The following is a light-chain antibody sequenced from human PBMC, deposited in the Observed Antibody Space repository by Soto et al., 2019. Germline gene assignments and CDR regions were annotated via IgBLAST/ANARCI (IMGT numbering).Light chain of an antibody. Sequence: DIQMTQSPSSLSASVGDRVTITCRASQDISNYFAWLQQKPGEAPKSLIYAASTLQSGVPSRFSGSGTGTEFTLTISSLQPEDFATYYCQQYRNYPTTFGRGTKVDIK. V-gene: IGKV1-16*01. CDR2: AAS. CDR3: QQYRNYPTT. CDR1: QDISNY. J-gene: IGKJ1*01.